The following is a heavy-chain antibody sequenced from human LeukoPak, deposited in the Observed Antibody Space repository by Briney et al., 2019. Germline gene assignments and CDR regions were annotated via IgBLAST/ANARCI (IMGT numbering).Heavy chain of an antibody. CDR3: ARVRILRYLDWLSRPDAFDI. V-gene: IGHV1-18*01. D-gene: IGHD3-9*01. CDR1: GYTFTSYG. J-gene: IGHJ3*02. CDR2: ISAYNGNT. Sequence: ASVKVSCKASGYTFTSYGISWVRQAPGQGLEWMGWISAYNGNTNYAQKLQGRVTMTTDTSTSTAYMELRSLRSDDTAVYYCARVRILRYLDWLSRPDAFDIWGQGTMVTVSS.